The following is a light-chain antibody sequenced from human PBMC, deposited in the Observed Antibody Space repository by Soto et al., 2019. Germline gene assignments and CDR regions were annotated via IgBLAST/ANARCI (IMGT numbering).Light chain of an antibody. CDR1: QSVGNS. Sequence: DIPMTQSPSTLSASVGDRVSITCRASQSVGNSLAWYQQRPGKAPKLLIFDASTLESGVPSKFSGSGSDTEFTFTISSLQPYDSATYYCQMYNTYGLTFGGGTKVEIK. CDR3: QMYNTYGLT. J-gene: IGKJ4*02. CDR2: DAS. V-gene: IGKV1-5*01.